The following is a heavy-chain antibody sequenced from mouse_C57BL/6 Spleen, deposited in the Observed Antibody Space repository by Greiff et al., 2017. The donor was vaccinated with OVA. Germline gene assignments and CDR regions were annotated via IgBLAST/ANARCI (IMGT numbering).Heavy chain of an antibody. CDR2: IYPGSGST. J-gene: IGHJ2*01. D-gene: IGHD1-1*01. V-gene: IGHV1-55*01. CDR1: GYTFTSYW. CDR3: ARKDYYEDY. Sequence: VKLQQPGAELVKPGASVQMSCKASGYTFTSYWITWVKQRPGQGLEWIGDIYPGSGSTNYNEKFKSKATLTVDTSSSTAYMQLSSLTSADSAGYYCARKDYYEDYWGEGTTLTVSS.